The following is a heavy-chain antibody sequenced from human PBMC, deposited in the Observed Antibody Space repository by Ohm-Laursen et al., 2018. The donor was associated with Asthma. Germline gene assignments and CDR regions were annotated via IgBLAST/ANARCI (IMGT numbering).Heavy chain of an antibody. V-gene: IGHV4-31*03. D-gene: IGHD3-9*01. CDR1: GGSISSGSYY. J-gene: IGHJ4*02. Sequence: TLSLTCTVSGGSISSGSYYWSWIRQHPGKGLEWIGHIYYSGSTYYNPSLKSRVTISIDTSKNQFSLKLSSVTAADTAVYYCVREDFDWPPGYCDYWGQGTLVTVSS. CDR2: IYYSGST. CDR3: VREDFDWPPGYCDY.